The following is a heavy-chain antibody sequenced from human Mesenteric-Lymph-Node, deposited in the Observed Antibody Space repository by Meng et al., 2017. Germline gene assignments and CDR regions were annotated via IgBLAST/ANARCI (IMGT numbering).Heavy chain of an antibody. Sequence: QVQLVESGGGVVQPGRSLRLSCAASGFTFSSYGMHWVRQAPGKGLEWVAVISYDGRNKYYADSVKGRFTISRDISKNTLFLQMNSLRSEDTAVYYCAKETTSGWYVFQIWGQGTVVTVSS. CDR1: GFTFSSYG. CDR2: ISYDGRNK. J-gene: IGHJ3*02. V-gene: IGHV3-30*18. D-gene: IGHD2-15*01. CDR3: AKETTSGWYVFQI.